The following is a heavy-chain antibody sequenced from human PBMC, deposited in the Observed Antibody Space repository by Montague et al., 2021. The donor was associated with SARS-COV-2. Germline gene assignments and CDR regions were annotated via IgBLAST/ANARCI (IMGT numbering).Heavy chain of an antibody. Sequence: SETLSLTCIVSGGSFRGYFWSWIRQPPGKGLEWIGKVYVSGSTNYNPSLKSRVTISVDTSKNQFTLKLSAVTAADTAVYYCARVNTVTTFGGPYYIDSWGQGTLVTVSA. CDR1: GGSFRGYF. J-gene: IGHJ4*02. V-gene: IGHV4-59*01. D-gene: IGHD4-17*01. CDR3: ARVNTVTTFGGPYYIDS. CDR2: VYVSGST.